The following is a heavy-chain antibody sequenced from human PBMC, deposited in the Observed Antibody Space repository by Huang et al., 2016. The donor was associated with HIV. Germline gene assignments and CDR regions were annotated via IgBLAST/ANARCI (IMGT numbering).Heavy chain of an antibody. V-gene: IGHV3-30*18. CDR2: ISYDGSSK. CDR1: RFTFRKFA. D-gene: IGHD3-22*01. J-gene: IGHJ3*02. CDR3: TKGHYYDTNGYVAFDI. Sequence: QVQLVESGGGVVRPGRSLRLSCAASRFTFRKFAMHWVRQAPGKGIEWMAVISYDGSSKHYADSVTGRLTISRDNSNNTLYLQMNSLTVEDTAVYYCTKGHYYDTNGYVAFDIWGQGTMVTVSS.